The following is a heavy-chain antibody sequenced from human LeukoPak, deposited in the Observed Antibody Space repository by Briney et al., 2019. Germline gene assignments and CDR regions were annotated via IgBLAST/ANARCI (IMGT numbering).Heavy chain of an antibody. CDR3: ARQDSSSWYRQSYYYYMDV. D-gene: IGHD6-13*01. CDR1: GGTFSSYA. J-gene: IGHJ6*03. Sequence: SVKVSCKASGGTFSSYAISWVRQAPGQGLEWMGGIIPIFGTANYAQKFQGRVTITADESTSTAYMELSSLRSEDTAVYYCARQDSSSWYRQSYYYYMDVWGKGTTDTVSS. V-gene: IGHV1-69*13. CDR2: IIPIFGTA.